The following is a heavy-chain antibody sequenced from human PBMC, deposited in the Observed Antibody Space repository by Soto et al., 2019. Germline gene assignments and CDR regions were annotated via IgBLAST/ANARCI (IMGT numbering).Heavy chain of an antibody. J-gene: IGHJ4*02. V-gene: IGHV4-59*12. CDR2: IFHRGST. Sequence: WETLSLTCSVSGASIINYDWSWIRQPPRKGLEWIGYIFHRGSTTYNPSLKSRVTISIDASKKHFSLRLNSVTAADTAVYYCARVRNSRDMDYWGQGIRVTVSS. CDR3: ARVRNSRDMDY. D-gene: IGHD3-22*01. CDR1: GASIINYD.